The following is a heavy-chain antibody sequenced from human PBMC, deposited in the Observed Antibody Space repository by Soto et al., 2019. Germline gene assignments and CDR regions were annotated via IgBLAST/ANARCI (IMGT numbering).Heavy chain of an antibody. Sequence: NPSETLSLTCTVSGGSISSYYWSWIRQPPGKGLEWIGYIYYSGSTNYNPSLKSRVTISVDTSKNQFSLKLSSVTAADTAVYYCARDRGSSSNRGWHYYGMDVWGQGTTVTVSS. CDR1: GGSISSYY. CDR2: IYYSGST. J-gene: IGHJ6*02. V-gene: IGHV4-59*01. CDR3: ARDRGSSSNRGWHYYGMDV. D-gene: IGHD6-6*01.